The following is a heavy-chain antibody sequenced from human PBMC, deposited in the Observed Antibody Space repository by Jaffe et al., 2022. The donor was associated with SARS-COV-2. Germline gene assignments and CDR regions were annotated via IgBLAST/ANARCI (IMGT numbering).Heavy chain of an antibody. CDR2: IYTSGST. CDR3: ARCPKYSSSSDAFDI. CDR1: GGSISSGSYY. V-gene: IGHV4-61*02. D-gene: IGHD6-6*01. J-gene: IGHJ3*02. Sequence: QVQLQESGPGLVKPSQTLSLTCTVSGGSISSGSYYWSWIRQPAGKGLEWIGRIYTSGSTNYNPSLKSRVTISVDTSKNQFSLKLSSVTAADTAVYYCARCPKYSSSSDAFDIWGQGTMVTVSS.